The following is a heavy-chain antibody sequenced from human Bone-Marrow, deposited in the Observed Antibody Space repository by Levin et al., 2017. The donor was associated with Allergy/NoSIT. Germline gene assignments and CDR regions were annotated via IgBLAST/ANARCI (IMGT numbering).Heavy chain of an antibody. J-gene: IGHJ4*02. CDR1: GVPFRSYW. CDR3: ARDLGRTEVISLVY. CDR2: VSSDGRST. Sequence: WGSLRLSCSSSGVPFRSYWMHWVRQAPGKGLMWVSRVSSDGRSTVYADSVKGRFTISRDNAKNTLYLQMNSLRADDTAVYYCARDLGRTEVISLVYWGQGTPVTVSS. V-gene: IGHV3-74*01. D-gene: IGHD3-16*01.